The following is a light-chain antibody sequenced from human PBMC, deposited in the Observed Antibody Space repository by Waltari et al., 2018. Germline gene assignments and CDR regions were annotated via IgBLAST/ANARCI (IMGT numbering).Light chain of an antibody. CDR3: QSYDTTLSVV. CDR2: GTN. J-gene: IGLJ2*01. Sequence: QSVLTQPPSVSGAPGQRVSISCTASTSNMGAGYDVHWYQQGPGKAPKLIIYGTNTRPLGVPDRFFGSQYGTSASLAIIGLQAEDEGDYYCQSYDTTLSVVFGGGTKLTVL. CDR1: TSNMGAGYD. V-gene: IGLV1-40*01.